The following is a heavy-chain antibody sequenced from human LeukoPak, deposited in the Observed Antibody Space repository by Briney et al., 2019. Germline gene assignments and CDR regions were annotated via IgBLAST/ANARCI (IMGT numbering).Heavy chain of an antibody. CDR1: GFTFSSYG. D-gene: IGHD1-7*01. CDR2: ISYDGSNK. CDR3: AKGGLELPSGMDV. J-gene: IGHJ6*02. V-gene: IGHV3-30*18. Sequence: PGRSLRLSCAASGFTFSSYGMHWVRQAPGKGLEWVAVISYDGSNKYYADSVKGRFTLSRDNTKNSLYLQMNSLRGEDMAVYDCAKGGLELPSGMDVGGQGTTVTVSS.